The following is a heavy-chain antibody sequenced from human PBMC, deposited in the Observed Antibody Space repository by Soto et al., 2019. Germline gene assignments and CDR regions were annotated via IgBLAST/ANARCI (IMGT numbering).Heavy chain of an antibody. CDR3: ARGDYYDTSGPFSDAFAI. CDR2: IKPDGSEK. V-gene: IGHV3-7*04. CDR1: GFTFSTYW. D-gene: IGHD3-22*01. J-gene: IGHJ3*02. Sequence: GGSLRLSCGASGFTFSTYWMSWVRQAPGKGLEWVANIKPDGSEKWYVDSVKGRFTISRDNTKNSLYLQVNSLRVEDTAVYYCARGDYYDTSGPFSDAFAIWGQGTMVTVSS.